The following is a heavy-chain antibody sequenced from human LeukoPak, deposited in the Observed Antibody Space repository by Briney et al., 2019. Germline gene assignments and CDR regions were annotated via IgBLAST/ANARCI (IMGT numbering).Heavy chain of an antibody. CDR1: GGSISSYY. D-gene: IGHD3-3*01. Sequence: SETLSLTCTVSGGSISSYYWSWIRQPPGKGLEWIGYIYYSGSTNYNPSLKSRVTKSVDTSKNQFSLKPSSVTAADPAVDHCARYSSGLYDFWSGYYLDYWGQGTLVTVSS. J-gene: IGHJ4*02. CDR2: IYYSGST. CDR3: ARYSSGLYDFWSGYYLDY. V-gene: IGHV4-59*01.